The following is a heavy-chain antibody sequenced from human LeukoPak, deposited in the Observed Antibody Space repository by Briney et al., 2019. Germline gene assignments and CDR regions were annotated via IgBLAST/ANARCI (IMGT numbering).Heavy chain of an antibody. CDR2: IIPIFGTA. CDR1: GGTFSSYA. D-gene: IGHD6-6*01. V-gene: IGHV1-69*05. CDR3: ARAGSEYSSSSGLDY. J-gene: IGHJ4*02. Sequence: SVTVSCKASGGTFSSYAISWVRQARGRGVEWVGGIIPIFGTANYAQKFQRRVTITTDESTSTAYMELSSLISEDTAVYYCARAGSEYSSSSGLDYWGQGTLVTVSS.